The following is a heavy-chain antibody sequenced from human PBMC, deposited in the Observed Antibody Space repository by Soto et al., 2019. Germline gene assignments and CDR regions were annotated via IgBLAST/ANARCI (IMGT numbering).Heavy chain of an antibody. J-gene: IGHJ4*02. Sequence: GGSLRLSCAASGFTFTRYSMNWVLQAPGKGLEWVSSISSTTNYIYYADSMKGRFTVSRDDAKNSVYLEMNSLSAEDTAVYYWARESEDLTSNLDYWGQGTLVTVSS. CDR1: GFTFTRYS. CDR2: ISSTTNYI. CDR3: ARESEDLTSNLDY. V-gene: IGHV3-21*01.